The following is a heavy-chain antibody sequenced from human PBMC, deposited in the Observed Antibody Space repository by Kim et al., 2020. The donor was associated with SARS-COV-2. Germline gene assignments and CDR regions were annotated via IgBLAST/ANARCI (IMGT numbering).Heavy chain of an antibody. Sequence: ADSAKARFTIPRDNSKNTLYLKMNSLRDEDTAVYYCAKGAGYSSSWYFDYWGQGTLVTVSS. V-gene: IGHV3-23*01. J-gene: IGHJ4*02. D-gene: IGHD6-13*01. CDR3: AKGAGYSSSWYFDY.